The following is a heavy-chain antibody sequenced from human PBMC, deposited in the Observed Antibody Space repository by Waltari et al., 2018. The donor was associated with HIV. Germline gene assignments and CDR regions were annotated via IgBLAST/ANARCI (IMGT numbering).Heavy chain of an antibody. V-gene: IGHV1-18*01. J-gene: IGHJ6*02. D-gene: IGHD3-3*01. CDR2: SSPNNGDT. CDR3: ARDPNTVNFWRRGHYSPSKYGMDV. Sequence: QIQLVQSGDEVKKPGASVKVSCKASGYTFTTYGISWVRQAPGQGLAWMGWSSPNNGDTTYAQTFQGRVTMTTDTSTSTVYMELTSLRSDDTAVYYCARDPNTVNFWRRGHYSPSKYGMDVWGQGTTVTVSS. CDR1: GYTFTTYG.